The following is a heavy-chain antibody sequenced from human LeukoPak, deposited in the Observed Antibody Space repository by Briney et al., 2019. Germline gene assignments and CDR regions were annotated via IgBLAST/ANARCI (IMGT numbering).Heavy chain of an antibody. D-gene: IGHD1-26*01. CDR2: ISSSSSTI. J-gene: IGHJ4*02. CDR3: PRAPGLGGSYYVDY. CDR1: GFTFSSYS. Sequence: GGSLRLSCAASGFTFSSYSMNWVRQAPGKGLEWVSYISSSSSTIYYADSVKGRFTISRDNAKNSLYLQMNSLRAEDTAVYYCPRAPGLGGSYYVDYWGQGTLVTVSS. V-gene: IGHV3-48*01.